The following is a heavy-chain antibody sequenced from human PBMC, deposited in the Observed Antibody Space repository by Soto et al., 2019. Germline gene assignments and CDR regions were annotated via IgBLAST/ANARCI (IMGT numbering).Heavy chain of an antibody. V-gene: IGHV3-64D*06. CDR1: GLTFSSYS. CDR2: ISANGLDT. D-gene: IGHD3-16*01. Sequence: GSLRRSFSASGLTFSSYSMHWVRQAPGKRLEFVSAISANGLDTYYTDSVKGRFIVSRDNSKNTLYLQMSSLRPEDTAVYFCSAQMIKVFSYHTRWGQGT. J-gene: IGHJ4*02. CDR3: SAQMIKVFSYHTR.